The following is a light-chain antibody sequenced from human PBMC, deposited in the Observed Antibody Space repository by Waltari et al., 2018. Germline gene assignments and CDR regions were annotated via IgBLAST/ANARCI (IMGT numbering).Light chain of an antibody. CDR1: QSLVSSDGNTY. CDR3: MENKHRAWT. V-gene: IGKV2-30*01. J-gene: IGKJ1*01. CDR2: KIS. Sequence: DVVMAQSPLSLHVTLGQPASISCRSSQSLVSSDGNTYFSWFQQRPGQSPRRLLYKISNRDSGVPDRFSGRWSGTDFTLGISRVEAEDVGVYYCMENKHRAWTFGQGTKVEI.